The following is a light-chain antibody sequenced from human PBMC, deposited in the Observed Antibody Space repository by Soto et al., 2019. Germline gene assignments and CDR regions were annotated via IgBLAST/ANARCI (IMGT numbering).Light chain of an antibody. CDR3: QQSYSTRFT. CDR2: AAS. Sequence: DLQMTQSQSSLSASVGDRVTITCRASQSISSSLNWYQQKPGKAPKLLIYAASSLQSGVPSRFSGSGSGTDFNLTITSLQPVDFATYYCQQSYSTRFTFGPGTKVDIK. J-gene: IGKJ3*01. V-gene: IGKV1-39*01. CDR1: QSISSS.